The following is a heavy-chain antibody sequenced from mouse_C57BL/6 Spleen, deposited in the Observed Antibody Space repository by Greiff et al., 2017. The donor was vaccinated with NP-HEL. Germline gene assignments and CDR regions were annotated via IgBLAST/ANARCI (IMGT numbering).Heavy chain of an antibody. CDR1: GYTFTSYT. CDR3: ARSNWDSYFDY. V-gene: IGHV1-4*01. CDR2: INPSSGYT. Sequence: QVQLKQSGAELARPGASVKMSCKASGYTFTSYTMHWVKQRPGQGLEWIGYINPSSGYTKYNQKFKDKATLTADKSSSTAYMQLSSLTSEDSAVYYCARSNWDSYFDYWGQGTTLTVSS. J-gene: IGHJ2*01. D-gene: IGHD4-1*01.